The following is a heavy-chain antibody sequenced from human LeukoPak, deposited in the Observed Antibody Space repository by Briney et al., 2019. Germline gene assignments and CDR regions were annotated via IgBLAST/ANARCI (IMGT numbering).Heavy chain of an antibody. V-gene: IGHV3-23*01. CDR2: ISGSGGNT. CDR1: GFTFNNYA. J-gene: IGHJ3*02. Sequence: GGSLRLSCAASGFTFNNYAMSWVRQAPGKGLEWVSAISGSGGNTYYADSVKGRFTIPRDNSNNTLYLQMNSLRAEDTAVYYCAKDRKQWLVVGGAFDIWGQGTIVTVSS. D-gene: IGHD6-19*01. CDR3: AKDRKQWLVVGGAFDI.